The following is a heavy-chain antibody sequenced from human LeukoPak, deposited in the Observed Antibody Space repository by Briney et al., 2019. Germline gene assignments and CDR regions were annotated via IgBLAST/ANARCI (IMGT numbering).Heavy chain of an antibody. CDR2: IYYSGST. Sequence: SETLSLTCTVSGGSISSSSYYWGGIRQPPGKGLEWIGSIYYSGSTYYNPSLKSRVTISVDTSKNQFSLKLSSVTAADTAVYYCASTTVTGNWFDPWGQGTLVTVSS. CDR3: ASTTVTGNWFDP. J-gene: IGHJ5*02. V-gene: IGHV4-39*01. CDR1: GGSISSSSYY. D-gene: IGHD4-17*01.